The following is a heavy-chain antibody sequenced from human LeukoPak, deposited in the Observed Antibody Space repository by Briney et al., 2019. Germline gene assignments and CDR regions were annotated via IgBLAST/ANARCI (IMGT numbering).Heavy chain of an antibody. J-gene: IGHJ4*01. CDR3: ARDPRGDYVFDY. CDR1: GFTFSSYS. D-gene: IGHD4-17*01. CDR2: ISSSSSYI. Sequence: SGGSLRLSCAASGFTFSSYSMNWVRQAPGKGLEWVSSISSSSSYIYYADSVKGRFTISRGNAKNSLYLQMNSLRAEDTAVYYCARDPRGDYVFDYWGQGTLVTVSS. V-gene: IGHV3-21*01.